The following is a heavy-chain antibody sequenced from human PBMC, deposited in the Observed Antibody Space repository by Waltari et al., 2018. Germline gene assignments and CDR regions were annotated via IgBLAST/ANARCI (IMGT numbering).Heavy chain of an antibody. CDR1: WFTASSNH. J-gene: IGHJ6*02. CDR2: IYIGGST. D-gene: IGHD1-1*01. Sequence: QLVESGGGLFQLGGSLRLSCAASWFTASSNHMTWVRQAPGKGLEWVSVIYIGGSTYYADSVKGRFTISTDDSKNTLYLQMSSLRAEDTAVYYCARVHDEGYNFGHYYGMDVWGQGTTVTVSS. V-gene: IGHV3-53*01. CDR3: ARVHDEGYNFGHYYGMDV.